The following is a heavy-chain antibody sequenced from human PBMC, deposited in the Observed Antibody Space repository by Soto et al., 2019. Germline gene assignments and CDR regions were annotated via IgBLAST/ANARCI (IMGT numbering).Heavy chain of an antibody. CDR3: ARDDTTGLLDF. J-gene: IGHJ4*02. CDR2: VYHTGRT. CDR1: TDSMRTYC. Sequence: SETLSLTCSVSTDSMRTYCWTWIRQSPRKGLEWIGHVYHTGRTKYNPSLESRVTISLDMSKKQFSLQLTSVTAADTAVYYCARDDTTGLLDFWGQGTLVTVSS. V-gene: IGHV4-59*01. D-gene: IGHD4-17*01.